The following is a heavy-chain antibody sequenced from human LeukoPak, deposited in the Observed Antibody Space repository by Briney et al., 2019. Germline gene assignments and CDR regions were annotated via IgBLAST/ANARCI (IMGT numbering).Heavy chain of an antibody. CDR2: INPNSGGT. J-gene: IGHJ4*02. CDR1: GYTFTGYY. Sequence: GASVKVSCKASGYTFTGYYMHWVRQAPGQGLEWMGWINPNSGGTNYAQKFQGRVTMTRDTSISTAYMELSRLRSDDTAVYYCARAEKDSSGYWWWFDYWGQGTLVTVSS. D-gene: IGHD3-22*01. CDR3: ARAEKDSSGYWWWFDY. V-gene: IGHV1-2*02.